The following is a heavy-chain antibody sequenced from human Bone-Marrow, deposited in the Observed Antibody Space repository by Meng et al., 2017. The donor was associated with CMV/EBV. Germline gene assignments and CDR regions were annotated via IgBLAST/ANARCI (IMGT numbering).Heavy chain of an antibody. CDR3: ARARSYGMDV. CDR2: ISSNGDST. Sequence: GESLKISCAASGFTLSNFAMHWVRQAPGKGLEYVSAISSNGDSTYYADSMKGRFTISRDNAKNSLYLQMNSLRAEDTAVHYCARARSYGMDVWGQGTTVTVSS. J-gene: IGHJ6*02. V-gene: IGHV3-64*02. CDR1: GFTLSNFA.